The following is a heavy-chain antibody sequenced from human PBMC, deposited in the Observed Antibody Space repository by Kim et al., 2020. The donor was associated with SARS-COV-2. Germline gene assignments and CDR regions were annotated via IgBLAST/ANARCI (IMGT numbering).Heavy chain of an antibody. CDR3: AKDIYPAGSGYFDY. V-gene: IGHV3-9*01. CDR2: ISWNSGSI. CDR1: GFTFDDYA. D-gene: IGHD3-10*01. J-gene: IGHJ4*02. Sequence: GGSLRLSCAASGFTFDDYAMHWVRQAPGKGLEWVSGISWNSGSIGYADSVKGRFTISRDNAKNSLYLQMNSLRAEDTALYYCAKDIYPAGSGYFDYWGQGTLVTVSS.